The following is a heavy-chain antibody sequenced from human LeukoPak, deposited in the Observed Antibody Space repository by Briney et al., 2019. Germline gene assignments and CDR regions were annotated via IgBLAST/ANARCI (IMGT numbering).Heavy chain of an antibody. D-gene: IGHD6-6*01. Sequence: SETLSLTCTIYGGSISNFYWSWIRQPPRKGLEWIGYINNSGGAKYSPSLQSRVTISVDTSKNQFSLKLSSVTAADTAVYYCARGTRPPRRGYSSSSAIDYWGQGTLVTVSS. V-gene: IGHV4-59*12. CDR3: ARGTRPPRRGYSSSSAIDY. J-gene: IGHJ4*02. CDR1: GGSISNFY. CDR2: INNSGGA.